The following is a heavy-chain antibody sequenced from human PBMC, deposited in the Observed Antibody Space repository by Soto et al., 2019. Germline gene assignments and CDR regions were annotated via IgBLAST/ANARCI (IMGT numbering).Heavy chain of an antibody. CDR3: AGPAYCGGDCYSNQPYYNYDMDV. V-gene: IGHV1-46*01. CDR2: INPSGGST. CDR1: GYTFTSYY. D-gene: IGHD2-21*02. J-gene: IGHJ6*02. Sequence: GASVKVSCKASGYTFTSYYMHWVRQAPGQGLEWMGIINPSGGSTSYARKFQGRVTMTRDTSTSTVYMELSSLRSEDTAVYYCAGPAYCGGDCYSNQPYYNYDMDVWGQGTTVTVSS.